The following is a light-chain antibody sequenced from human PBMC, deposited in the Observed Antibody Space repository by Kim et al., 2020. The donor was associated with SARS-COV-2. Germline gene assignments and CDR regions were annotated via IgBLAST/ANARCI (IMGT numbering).Light chain of an antibody. CDR2: SDT. CDR3: QVWDSSSDHPWV. Sequence: SYELTQPPSVSVAPGKTARITCGGNNIGSNSVHWYQQKPGQAPVLVIYSDTDRPSGIPERFSGSNSGNTATLTISRVEAGDEADYYCQVWDSSSDHPWVF. J-gene: IGLJ3*02. CDR1: NIGSNS. V-gene: IGLV3-21*04.